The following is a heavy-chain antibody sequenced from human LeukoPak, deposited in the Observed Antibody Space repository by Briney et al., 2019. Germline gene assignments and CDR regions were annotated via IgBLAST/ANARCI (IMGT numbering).Heavy chain of an antibody. CDR1: GGTFSSYA. J-gene: IGHJ4*02. V-gene: IGHV1-69*05. CDR2: IIPIFGTA. CDR3: ASKPSTAPHYYDSSGYGDY. Sequence: GSSVKVSCKASGGTFSSYAISWVRQAPGQGLEWMGGIIPIFGTANYAQKFQGRVTITTDESTSTAHMELSSLRSEDTAVYYCASKPSTAPHYYDSSGYGDYWGQGTLVTVSS. D-gene: IGHD3-22*01.